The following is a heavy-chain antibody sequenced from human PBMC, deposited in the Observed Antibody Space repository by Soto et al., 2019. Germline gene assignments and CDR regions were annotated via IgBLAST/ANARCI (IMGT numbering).Heavy chain of an antibody. V-gene: IGHV4-34*01. CDR3: ARGQYCSSTSCLIGASDI. CDR2: INHSGST. J-gene: IGHJ3*02. D-gene: IGHD2-2*01. Sequence: SETLSLTCAVYGGSFSSYYWSWIRQPPGKGLEWIGEINHSGSTNYNPSLKSRVTISVDTSKNQFSLKLSSVTAADTAVYYCARGQYCSSTSCLIGASDIWGQGTMVTVSS. CDR1: GGSFSSYY.